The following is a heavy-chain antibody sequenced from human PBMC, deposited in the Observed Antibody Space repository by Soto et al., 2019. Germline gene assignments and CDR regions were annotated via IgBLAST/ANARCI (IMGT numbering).Heavy chain of an antibody. CDR3: ARDAYGDYIFDS. J-gene: IGHJ4*02. Sequence: GGSLRLSCAASGFTFSTYTMNWVRQAPGKGLEWVSSISSSSDTYYVDSVMGRFTISRDNAKKSLYLQMNSLRAEDTAVYFCARDAYGDYIFDSWGQGTLVTVSS. V-gene: IGHV3-21*01. D-gene: IGHD4-17*01. CDR1: GFTFSTYT. CDR2: ISSSSDT.